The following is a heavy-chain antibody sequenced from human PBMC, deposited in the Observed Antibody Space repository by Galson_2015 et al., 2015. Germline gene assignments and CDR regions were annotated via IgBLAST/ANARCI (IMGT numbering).Heavy chain of an antibody. J-gene: IGHJ5*02. V-gene: IGHV1-8*01. CDR3: ARGQGGVTIFGVVIPSYNWFDP. Sequence: SVKVSCKASGYTFTSYDINWVRQATRQGLEWMGWMNPNSGNTGYAQKFQGRVTMTRNTSISTAYMELSSLRSEDTAVYYCARGQGGVTIFGVVIPSYNWFDPWGQGTLVTASS. CDR2: MNPNSGNT. CDR1: GYTFTSYD. D-gene: IGHD3-3*01.